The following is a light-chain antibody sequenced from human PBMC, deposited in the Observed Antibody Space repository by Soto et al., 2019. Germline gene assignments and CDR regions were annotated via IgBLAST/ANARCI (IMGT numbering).Light chain of an antibody. J-gene: IGLJ2*01. Sequence: QSALTQPASVSGSPGQSITISCTGTSSDVGGYNYVSWYQLHPGKAPKLMVYDVNKRPSGVPDRFSGSKSGNTASLTISGLQTEDEADYYCCSYAGSYTLVFGGGTKLTVL. CDR3: CSYAGSYTLV. CDR2: DVN. V-gene: IGLV2-11*01. CDR1: SSDVGGYNY.